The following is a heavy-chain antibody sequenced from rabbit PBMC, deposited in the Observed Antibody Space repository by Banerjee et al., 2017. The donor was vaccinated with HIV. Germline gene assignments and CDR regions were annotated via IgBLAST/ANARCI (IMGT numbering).Heavy chain of an antibody. D-gene: IGHD1-1*01. J-gene: IGHJ4*01. CDR2: IEGGSSTFS. Sequence: QQQLEESGGGLVKPGGTLTLTCTASGFSFNNIYWICWVRQAPGKGLEWIACIEGGSSTFSYFANWAKGRFTCSKTSSTTVTLQMTSLTAADTATYFCARDLDGVIGWNFGWWGPGTLVTVS. CDR1: GFSFNNIYW. V-gene: IGHV1S45*01. CDR3: ARDLDGVIGWNFGW.